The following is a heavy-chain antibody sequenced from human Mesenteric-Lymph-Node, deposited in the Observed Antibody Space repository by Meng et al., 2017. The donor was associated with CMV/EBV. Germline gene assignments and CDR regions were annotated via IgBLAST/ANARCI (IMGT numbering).Heavy chain of an antibody. J-gene: IGHJ4*02. CDR1: GGSISSTSYY. V-gene: IGHV4-39*01. Sequence: VSGGSISSTSYYWGWVRQPPGKGLEWIGSIYYGGGPSYNPSLKSRITISVDTSQNQFSLKLSSVTAADTAVYYCARHRYSTGWNFDYWGQGTLVTVSS. CDR2: IYYGGGP. D-gene: IGHD6-19*01. CDR3: ARHRYSTGWNFDY.